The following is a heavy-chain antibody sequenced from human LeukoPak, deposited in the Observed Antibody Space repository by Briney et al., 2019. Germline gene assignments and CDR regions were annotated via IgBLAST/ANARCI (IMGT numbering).Heavy chain of an antibody. CDR2: INPTGGST. J-gene: IGHJ4*02. Sequence: VSVKVSCKASGYTFTSYYKHWVRQAPGQGPEWMGLINPTGGSTSYAQQFQGRISMSRDTSTSTVYMEMSSLTSEDTALYYCARESTAFDYWGQGTLVTVSS. V-gene: IGHV1-46*01. CDR1: GYTFTSYY. CDR3: ARESTAFDY.